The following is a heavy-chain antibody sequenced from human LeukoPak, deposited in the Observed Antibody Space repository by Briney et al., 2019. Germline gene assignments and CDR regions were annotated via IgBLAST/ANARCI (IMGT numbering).Heavy chain of an antibody. J-gene: IGHJ4*02. CDR3: AKTGGSTWYEDS. CDR1: GFTFSSYS. V-gene: IGHV3-23*01. D-gene: IGHD6-13*01. Sequence: PGGSLRLSCAASGFTFSSYSMNWVRQAPGKGLEWVSAISGSGGSTYYADSVKGRFTISRDNSKNTLYLQMNSLRAEDTAVYYCAKTGGSTWYEDSWGQGTLVTVSS. CDR2: ISGSGGST.